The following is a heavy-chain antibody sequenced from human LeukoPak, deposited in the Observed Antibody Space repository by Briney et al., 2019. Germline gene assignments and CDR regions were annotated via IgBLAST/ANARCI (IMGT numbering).Heavy chain of an antibody. CDR1: GGSISSGGYY. CDR2: IYYSGST. D-gene: IGHD4-17*01. V-gene: IGHV4-30-4*08. CDR3: ARDAHDYGDYGWFDP. Sequence: SQTLSLTCTVSGGSISSGGYYWSWIRQHPGKGLEWIGYIYYSGSTYYNPSLKSRVTISVDTSKNQFSLKLSSVTAADTAVYYCARDAHDYGDYGWFDPWGQGTLVTVSS. J-gene: IGHJ5*02.